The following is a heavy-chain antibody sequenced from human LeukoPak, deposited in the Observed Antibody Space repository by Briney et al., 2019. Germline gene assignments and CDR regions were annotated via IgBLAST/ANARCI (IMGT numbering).Heavy chain of an antibody. CDR1: GGSISSSSYY. Sequence: SESLSLTCTVSGGSISSSSYYCGWIRQPPGKGLEWIGSYYYSGSTYCHPSIKRRVTISVDTAKNQFSLKLSSVPAAETAAYYCARRVATAYNWFDPWGQGTLVTVSS. V-gene: IGHV4-39*01. CDR2: YYYSGST. D-gene: IGHD5-12*01. CDR3: ARRVATAYNWFDP. J-gene: IGHJ5*02.